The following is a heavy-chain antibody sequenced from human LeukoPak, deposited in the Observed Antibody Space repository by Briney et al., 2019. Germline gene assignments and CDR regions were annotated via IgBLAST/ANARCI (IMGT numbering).Heavy chain of an antibody. J-gene: IGHJ4*02. D-gene: IGHD3-3*01. CDR1: GFTFSSYS. CDR3: ARQGEWLPYYFDY. V-gene: IGHV3-21*01. CDR2: ISSSSSYI. Sequence: GGSLRLSCAASGFTFSSYSMNWVRQAPGKGLEWVSSISSSSSYIYYADSVKGRFTISRDNAKNSLYLQMNSLRAEDTAVYYCARQGEWLPYYFDYWGQGTLVTVSS.